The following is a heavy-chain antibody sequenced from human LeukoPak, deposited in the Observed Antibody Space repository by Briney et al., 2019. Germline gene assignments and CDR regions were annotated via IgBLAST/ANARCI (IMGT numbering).Heavy chain of an antibody. CDR3: ARAGTYYYDSSGYYYDWFDP. D-gene: IGHD3-22*01. CDR1: GGSFSGYY. J-gene: IGHJ5*02. Sequence: SETLSLTCAVYGGSFSGYYWSWIRQPPGKGLEWIGEINHSGSTNYNPSLKSRVTISVDTSKNQFSLKLSSVTAADTAVYYCARAGTYYYDSSGYYYDWFDPWAQGTLVTVSS. CDR2: INHSGST. V-gene: IGHV4-34*01.